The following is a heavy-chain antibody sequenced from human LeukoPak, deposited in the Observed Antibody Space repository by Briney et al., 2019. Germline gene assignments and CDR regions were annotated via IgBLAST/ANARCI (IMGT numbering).Heavy chain of an antibody. CDR2: ISDTGNT. J-gene: IGHJ4*02. Sequence: GGSLRLSCAASGFTLSSYATSWVRQAPGKGLEWVSAISDTGNTYHADSVKGRFTISRDSSKNTLFLQMNRLRPEDAAVYYCAKAPVTTCRGAFCYPFDYWGLGTLVTVSS. CDR1: GFTLSSYA. CDR3: AKAPVTTCRGAFCYPFDY. D-gene: IGHD2-15*01. V-gene: IGHV3-23*01.